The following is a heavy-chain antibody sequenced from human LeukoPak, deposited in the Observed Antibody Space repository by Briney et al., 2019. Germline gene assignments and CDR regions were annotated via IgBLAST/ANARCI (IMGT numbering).Heavy chain of an antibody. CDR2: IGTAGDT. J-gene: IGHJ3*02. D-gene: IGHD6-19*01. CDR1: GFTFSSYD. Sequence: GGSLRLSCAASGFTFSSYDMHWVRQATGKGLEWVSAIGTAGDTYYPGSVKGRFTISRENAKNSLYLQMNSLRAGDTAVYYCARDAVAGAFDIWGQGTMVTVSS. V-gene: IGHV3-13*01. CDR3: ARDAVAGAFDI.